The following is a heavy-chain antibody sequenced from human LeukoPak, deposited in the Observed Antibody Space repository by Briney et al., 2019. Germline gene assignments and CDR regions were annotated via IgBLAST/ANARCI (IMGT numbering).Heavy chain of an antibody. CDR2: FDPEDGET. V-gene: IGHV1-24*01. D-gene: IGHD3-10*01. CDR1: GYTLSELS. CDR3: ATLQGETYGSGSYYTRPFDY. Sequence: ASVKVSCKVSGYTLSELSMHWVRQAPGKGLEWMGGFDPEDGETVCAQKFQGRVTMTEDTSTDTAYMELSSLRSEDTAVYYCATLQGETYGSGSYYTRPFDYWGQGTLVTVSS. J-gene: IGHJ4*02.